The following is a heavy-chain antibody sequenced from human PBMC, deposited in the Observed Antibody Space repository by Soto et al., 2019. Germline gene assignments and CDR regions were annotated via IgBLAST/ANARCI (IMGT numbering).Heavy chain of an antibody. CDR2: INHSGST. Sequence: PSETLSLTCAVYGGSFSGYYWSWSRQPPGKGLEWIGEINHSGSTNYNPSLKSRVTISVDTSKNQFSLKLSSVTAADTAVYYCAKNWVVRGVIIDYYYYYGMDVWGQGTTVTDSS. CDR1: GGSFSGYY. V-gene: IGHV4-34*01. D-gene: IGHD3-10*01. J-gene: IGHJ6*02. CDR3: AKNWVVRGVIIDYYYYYGMDV.